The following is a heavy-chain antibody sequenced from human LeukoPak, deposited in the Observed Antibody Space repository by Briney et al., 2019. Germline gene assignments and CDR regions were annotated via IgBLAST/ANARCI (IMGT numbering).Heavy chain of an antibody. CDR3: ARAQLLWFGESYYYYMDV. CDR1: GDSVSSNSAA. J-gene: IGHJ6*03. CDR2: TYYRSKWYN. V-gene: IGHV6-1*01. Sequence: QTLSLTCAISGDSVSSNSAAWNWIRQSPSRGLEWLGRTYYRSKWYNDYAVSVKSRITINPDTSKNQFSLQLNSVTPEDTAVYYCARAQLLWFGESYYYYMDVWGKGTTVTVSS. D-gene: IGHD3-10*01.